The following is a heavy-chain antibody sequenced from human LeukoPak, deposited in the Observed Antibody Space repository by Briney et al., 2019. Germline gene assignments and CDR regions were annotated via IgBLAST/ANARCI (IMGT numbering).Heavy chain of an antibody. J-gene: IGHJ4*02. V-gene: IGHV4-4*02. CDR3: VGALAGGNGDY. Sequence: PSETLSLTCAVSGDSISNSNWWSWVRQPPGKGLEWIGEIYHSGSTNYNPSLKSRVTISVDKSKNQFSLNLSSVTAADTAVYYCVGALAGGNGDYWGQGTLVTVSS. D-gene: IGHD6-19*01. CDR2: IYHSGST. CDR1: GDSISNSNW.